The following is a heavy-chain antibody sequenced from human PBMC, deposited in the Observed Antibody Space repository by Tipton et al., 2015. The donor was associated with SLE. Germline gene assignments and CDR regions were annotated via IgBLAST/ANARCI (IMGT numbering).Heavy chain of an antibody. V-gene: IGHV4-4*07. J-gene: IGHJ6*02. D-gene: IGHD4-11*01. CDR3: ARIGYSKDDV. Sequence: TLSLTCTVYGGSFNGYFWTWIRQPAGKGLEWIGRVYSTGSTNYNPSLKSRVTMSADTSKNQFSLNLNSVTAADTAFYYCARIGYSKDDVWGQGTTVTVSS. CDR2: VYSTGST. CDR1: GGSFNGYF.